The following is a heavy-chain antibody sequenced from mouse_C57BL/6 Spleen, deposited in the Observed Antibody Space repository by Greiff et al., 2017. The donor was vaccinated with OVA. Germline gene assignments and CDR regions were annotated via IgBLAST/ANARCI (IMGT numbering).Heavy chain of an antibody. CDR2: IDPETGGT. Sequence: VQLQESGAELVRPGASVTLSCKASGYTFTDYEMHWVKQTPVHGLEWIGAIDPETGGTAYNQKFKGKAILTADKSSSTAYMELRSLTSEDSAVYYCTRGGQGVYAMDYWGQGTSVTVSS. CDR1: GYTFTDYE. CDR3: TRGGQGVYAMDY. V-gene: IGHV1-15*01. D-gene: IGHD3-3*01. J-gene: IGHJ4*01.